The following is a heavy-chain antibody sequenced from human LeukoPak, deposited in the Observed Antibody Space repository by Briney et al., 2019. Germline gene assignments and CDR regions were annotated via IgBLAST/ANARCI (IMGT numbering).Heavy chain of an antibody. CDR1: GFTFSSYW. Sequence: GGSLRLSCAASGFTFSSYWMHWVRHAPGKGLVWVSRIKSDGSTNHADSVKGRFTISRDNAKNTVSLQMNSLRAEDTGVYYCARAPSEIGGYYPEYFRHWGQGTLVTVSS. V-gene: IGHV3-74*01. J-gene: IGHJ1*01. CDR3: ARAPSEIGGYYPEYFRH. CDR2: IKSDGST. D-gene: IGHD3-22*01.